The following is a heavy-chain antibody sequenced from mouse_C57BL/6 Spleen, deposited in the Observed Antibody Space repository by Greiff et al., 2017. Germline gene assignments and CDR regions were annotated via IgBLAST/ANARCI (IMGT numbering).Heavy chain of an antibody. CDR1: GFNIKDYY. D-gene: IGHD1-1*01. CDR3: TVVAPLDY. V-gene: IGHV14-1*01. J-gene: IGHJ2*01. CDR2: IDPEDGDT. Sequence: VQLQQSGAELVRPGASVKLSCTASGFNIKDYYMHWVKQRPEQGLEWIGRIDPEDGDTEYAPQFQGKATMTADTSSNTAYLQLSSLTSEDTAVSYCTVVAPLDYWGQGTTLTVSS.